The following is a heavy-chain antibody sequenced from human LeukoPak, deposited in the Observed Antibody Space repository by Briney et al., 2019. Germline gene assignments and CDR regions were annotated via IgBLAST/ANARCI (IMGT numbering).Heavy chain of an antibody. V-gene: IGHV4-39*01. CDR2: IYSSGTT. CDR1: GGSISSSNYY. CDR3: ASSFDY. Sequence: SETLSLTCTVSGGSISSSNYYWGWIRQPPGKGLEWIGSIYSSGTTYYNPSLKSRVTMSVDTSKNQFSLKLSSVTAADTAVYYCASSFDYWGRGTLVTVSS. J-gene: IGHJ4*02.